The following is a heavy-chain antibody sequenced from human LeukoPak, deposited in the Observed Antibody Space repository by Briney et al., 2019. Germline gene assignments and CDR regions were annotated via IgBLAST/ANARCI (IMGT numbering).Heavy chain of an antibody. D-gene: IGHD6-6*01. CDR3: ARGYSSSSKTYYFDY. CDR1: GFTFSDYY. Sequence: GGSLRLSCAASGFTFSDYYMSWIRQAPGKGLEWVSYISSSGSTIYYADSVKGRFTISRDNAKNSLYLQMNSPRAEDTAVYYCARGYSSSSKTYYFDYWGQGTLVTVSS. CDR2: ISSSGSTI. V-gene: IGHV3-11*04. J-gene: IGHJ4*02.